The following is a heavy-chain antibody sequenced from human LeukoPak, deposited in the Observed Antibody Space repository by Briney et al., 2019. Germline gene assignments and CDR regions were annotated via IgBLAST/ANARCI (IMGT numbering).Heavy chain of an antibody. Sequence: GGSLRLSCAASGFTFSSYGMHWVRQAPGKGLEWVAVISYDGSNKYYADSVKGRFTISRDNSKNTLYLQMNSLRAEDTAVYYCARDKPVEMATNWGGYFDYWGQGTLVTVSS. CDR2: ISYDGSNK. D-gene: IGHD5-24*01. CDR3: ARDKPVEMATNWGGYFDY. CDR1: GFTFSSYG. J-gene: IGHJ4*02. V-gene: IGHV3-30*03.